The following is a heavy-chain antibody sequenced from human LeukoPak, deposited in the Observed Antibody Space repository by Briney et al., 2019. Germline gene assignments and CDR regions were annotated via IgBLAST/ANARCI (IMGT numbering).Heavy chain of an antibody. D-gene: IGHD2-2*01. CDR1: GGSISSYY. J-gene: IGHJ4*02. CDR2: IYYSGST. Sequence: SETLSLTCTVSGGSISSYYWSWIRQPPGKGLEWIGYIYYSGSTNYNPSLKSRVTISVDTSKNQFSLKLSCVTAADTAVYYCARGFPYCSSTSCFDYWGQGTLVTVSS. V-gene: IGHV4-59*01. CDR3: ARGFPYCSSTSCFDY.